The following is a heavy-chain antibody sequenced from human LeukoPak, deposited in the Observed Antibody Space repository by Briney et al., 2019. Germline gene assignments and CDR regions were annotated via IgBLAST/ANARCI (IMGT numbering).Heavy chain of an antibody. J-gene: IGHJ5*02. CDR3: ARGTGARSSGFDP. CDR1: GGSISSYY. V-gene: IGHV4-59*01. D-gene: IGHD7-27*01. Sequence: SETLSLTCTVSGGSISSYYWSWIRQPPGKGLEWIGYIYYIGSTYYNPSLKSRVTISLDTSKSQFSLKLNSLTAADTAVYYCARGTGARSSGFDPWGQGTLVTVSA. CDR2: IYYIGST.